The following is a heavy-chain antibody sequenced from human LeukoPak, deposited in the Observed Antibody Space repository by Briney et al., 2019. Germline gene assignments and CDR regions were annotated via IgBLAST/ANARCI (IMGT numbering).Heavy chain of an antibody. CDR2: ISYDGSNK. CDR3: ARDRNYAVFDY. V-gene: IGHV3-30-3*01. J-gene: IGHJ4*02. D-gene: IGHD4-11*01. Sequence: GGSLRLSCAASGFTFSSYAMHWVRQAPGKGLEWVAVISYDGSNKYYADSVKGRFTISRDNSKNTLYLQMNSLRAEDTAVYYCARDRNYAVFDYWGQGTLVTVFS. CDR1: GFTFSSYA.